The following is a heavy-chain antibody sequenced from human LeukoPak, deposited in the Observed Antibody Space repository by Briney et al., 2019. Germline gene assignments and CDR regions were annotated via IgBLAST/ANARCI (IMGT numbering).Heavy chain of an antibody. D-gene: IGHD3-9*01. J-gene: IGHJ4*02. Sequence: PGGSLRLSCAASGFTFSDYYMSWVRQAPGKGLEWISYITSSGSIIYYADSVKGRFTISRDNAKNSLYLQMNSPRVDDTAIYYCASAGAGYDIFGYWGQGTLVTVSS. CDR3: ASAGAGYDIFGY. CDR2: ITSSGSII. CDR1: GFTFSDYY. V-gene: IGHV3-11*01.